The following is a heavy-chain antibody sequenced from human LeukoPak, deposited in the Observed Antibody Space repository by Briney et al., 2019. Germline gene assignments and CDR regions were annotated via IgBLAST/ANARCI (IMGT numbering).Heavy chain of an antibody. J-gene: IGHJ4*02. CDR3: AKDRDSYTDY. Sequence: GRSLRLSCAASGFTFSSYSMHWVRQAPGKGLEWVAVISYDGSNKYYADSVKGRFTISRDNSKNTLYLQMNSLRAEDTAVYYCAKDRDSYTDYWGQGTLVTVSS. CDR2: ISYDGSNK. CDR1: GFTFSSYS. V-gene: IGHV3-30*18. D-gene: IGHD2-2*02.